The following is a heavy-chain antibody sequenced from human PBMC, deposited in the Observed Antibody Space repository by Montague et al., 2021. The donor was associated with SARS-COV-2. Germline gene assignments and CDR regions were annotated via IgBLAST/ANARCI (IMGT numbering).Heavy chain of an antibody. Sequence: SETLSLTCTVSGASISTGSDYWTWIRQRPGRGLEWIGNFYYSGGXTYNPSLKSRVTISAATSKNLFSLTLKSVTASDTAVYYCARDRGDIYGGNSAWFDPWGQGTLVTVSS. CDR2: FYYSGGX. CDR1: GASISTGSDY. D-gene: IGHD4-23*01. J-gene: IGHJ5*02. V-gene: IGHV4-61*03. CDR3: ARDRGDIYGGNSAWFDP.